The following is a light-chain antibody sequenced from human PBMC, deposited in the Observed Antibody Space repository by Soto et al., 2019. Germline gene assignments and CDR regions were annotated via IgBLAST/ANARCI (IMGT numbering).Light chain of an antibody. V-gene: IGKV1-5*01. J-gene: IGKJ1*01. CDR1: QSISSW. CDR3: QQYGSSGT. CDR2: AAS. Sequence: DIQMTQSPSTLSASVGDRVTITCRASQSISSWLAWYQQKPGKXPXXLIYAASSLQSGVPSRFSGSGSGTEFTLTISRLEPEDSAVYYCQQYGSSGTFGQGTKVDI.